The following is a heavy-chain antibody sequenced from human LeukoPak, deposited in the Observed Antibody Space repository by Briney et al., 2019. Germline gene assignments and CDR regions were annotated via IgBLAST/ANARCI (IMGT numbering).Heavy chain of an antibody. J-gene: IGHJ3*02. D-gene: IGHD3-22*01. Sequence: SETLSLTCAVYGGSFSGYYWSWIRQPPGKGLEWIGSIYHSGSTYYNPSLKSRVTISVDTSKNQFSLKLSSVTAADTAVYYCARDQREYYYDSSGYYDAFDIWGRGTMVTVSS. CDR2: IYHSGST. V-gene: IGHV4-34*01. CDR1: GGSFSGYY. CDR3: ARDQREYYYDSSGYYDAFDI.